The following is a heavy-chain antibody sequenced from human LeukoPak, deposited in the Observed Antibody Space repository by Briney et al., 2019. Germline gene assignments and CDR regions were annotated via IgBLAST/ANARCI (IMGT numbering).Heavy chain of an antibody. CDR1: GYTFTGYY. V-gene: IGHV1-2*02. CDR2: INPNSGGT. J-gene: IGHJ4*02. Sequence: ASVKVFCKASGYTFTGYYIHWVRQAPGQGLEWMGWINPNSGGTNYAQKFQDRVTMTGDTSISTAYMELSGLKSDDTAVYYCARAPMIVVIFPPRLDCWGQGTLVTVSS. CDR3: ARAPMIVVIFPPRLDC. D-gene: IGHD3-22*01.